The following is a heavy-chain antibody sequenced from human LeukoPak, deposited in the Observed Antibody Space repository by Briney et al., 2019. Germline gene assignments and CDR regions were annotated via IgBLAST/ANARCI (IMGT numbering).Heavy chain of an antibody. V-gene: IGHV4-39*07. CDR1: GGSISSSSYY. D-gene: IGHD3-22*01. CDR2: IYYSGNT. J-gene: IGHJ4*02. Sequence: SETLSLTCTVSGGSISSSSYYWGWIRQPPGKGLEWIGSIYYSGNTYYNPSLKSRVTISVDTSKNQHSLHLSSVTAADTAIYYCVRGGDFYDSSGYYFGYWGQGTRVTVSS. CDR3: VRGGDFYDSSGYYFGY.